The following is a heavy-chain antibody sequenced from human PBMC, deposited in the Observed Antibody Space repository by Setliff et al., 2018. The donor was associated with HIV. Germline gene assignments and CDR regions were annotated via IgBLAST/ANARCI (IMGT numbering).Heavy chain of an antibody. CDR2: IHHSGST. D-gene: IGHD3-16*02. Sequence: PSETLSLTCTVSGGSISDSYFYWSWIRQHPGKALEWIGYIHHSGSTFYNPSLKSRLIMSVDTSKSQFSLRLSSVTAADTAVYYCASGRVRQSRKFGGVIVLPPFDYWGQGTLVTV. J-gene: IGHJ4*02. CDR1: GGSISDSYFY. V-gene: IGHV4-31*03. CDR3: ASGRVRQSRKFGGVIVLPPFDY.